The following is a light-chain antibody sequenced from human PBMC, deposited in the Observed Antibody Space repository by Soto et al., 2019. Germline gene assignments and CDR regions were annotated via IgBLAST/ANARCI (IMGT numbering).Light chain of an antibody. Sequence: QSVLTQPASVSGSPGQSITISCTGASSVVGDYNYVSWYQHHPGKAPKLLIYEVNNRPSGVSDRFSGSRSGNVASLTISWLQAEDEADYYCSSYTSSSTYVFGTGTKVTVL. CDR1: SSVVGDYNY. CDR3: SSYTSSSTYV. CDR2: EVN. V-gene: IGLV2-14*01. J-gene: IGLJ1*01.